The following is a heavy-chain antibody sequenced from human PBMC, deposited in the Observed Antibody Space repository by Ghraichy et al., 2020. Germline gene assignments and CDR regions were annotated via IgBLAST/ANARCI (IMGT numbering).Heavy chain of an antibody. CDR2: IKQDGSEK. CDR3: ARWVIVVVPAARYNWFDP. V-gene: IGHV3-7*03. D-gene: IGHD2-2*01. CDR1: GFTFSSYW. Sequence: GGSLRLSCAASGFTFSSYWMSWVRQAPGKGLEWVANIKQDGSEKYYVDSVKGRFTISRDNAKNSLYLQMNSLRAEDTAVYYCARWVIVVVPAARYNWFDPWGQGTLVTVSS. J-gene: IGHJ5*02.